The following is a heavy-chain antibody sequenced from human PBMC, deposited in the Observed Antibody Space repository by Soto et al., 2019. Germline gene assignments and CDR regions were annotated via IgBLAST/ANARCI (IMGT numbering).Heavy chain of an antibody. D-gene: IGHD3-3*01. CDR3: AKVPKFLEWFYLFYFDY. CDR1: GFTFSSYG. V-gene: IGHV3-30*18. J-gene: IGHJ4*02. Sequence: GGSLRLSCAASGFTFSSYGMHWVRQAPGKGLEWVAVISYDGSNKYYADSVKGRFTISGDNSKNTLYLQMNSLRAEDTAVYYCAKVPKFLEWFYLFYFDYWGQGTLVTVSS. CDR2: ISYDGSNK.